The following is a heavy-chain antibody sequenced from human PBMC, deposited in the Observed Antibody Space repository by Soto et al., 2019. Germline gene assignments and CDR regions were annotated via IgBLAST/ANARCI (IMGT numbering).Heavy chain of an antibody. CDR2: MNPNSGNT. CDR1: GYTFTSYD. D-gene: IGHD5-12*01. V-gene: IGHV1-8*01. CDR3: SSSAYSGDDHLPYYYYYMDV. J-gene: IGHJ6*03. Sequence: ASVKVSCKASGYTFTSYDINWVRQATGQGLEWKGWMNPNSGNTGYAQKFQGRVTMTRNTSISTAYMELSSMRCSDTAVYYCSSSAYSGDDHLPYYYYYMDVWGKGTTVTVSS.